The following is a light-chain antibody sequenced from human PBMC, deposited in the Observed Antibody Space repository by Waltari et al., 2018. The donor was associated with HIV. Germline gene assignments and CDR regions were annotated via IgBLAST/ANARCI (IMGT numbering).Light chain of an antibody. CDR3: AAWDDSLNGRWV. Sequence: QSVLTQPPSASGTPGQRVTISCSGSSSNIGSNTVNWYHQLPGTAPKLLIYSNNQRPAGVPDLFAGSKSGTSASLAISGLQSEDEADYYCAAWDDSLNGRWVFGGGTKLTVL. V-gene: IGLV1-44*01. J-gene: IGLJ3*02. CDR1: SSNIGSNT. CDR2: SNN.